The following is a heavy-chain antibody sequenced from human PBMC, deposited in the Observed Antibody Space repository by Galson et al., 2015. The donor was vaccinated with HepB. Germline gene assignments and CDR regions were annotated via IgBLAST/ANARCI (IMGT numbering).Heavy chain of an antibody. J-gene: IGHJ4*02. CDR1: GFTFSSYG. CDR3: AKDKSGSYYLSGAFDY. Sequence: SLRLSCAASGFTFSSYGMHWVRQAPGKGLEWVAFIRYDGSNKYYADSVKGRFTISRDNSKNTLYLQMNSLRAEDTAVYYCAKDKSGSYYLSGAFDYWGQGTLVTVSS. D-gene: IGHD1-26*01. CDR2: IRYDGSNK. V-gene: IGHV3-30*02.